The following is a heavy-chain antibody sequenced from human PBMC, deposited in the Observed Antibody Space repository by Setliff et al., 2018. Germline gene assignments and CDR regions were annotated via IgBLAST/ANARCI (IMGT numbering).Heavy chain of an antibody. Sequence: GESQKISCKGSGYSFTDYWIAWVRQTPGKGLEWMGTIYPGNADTRYSPSFQGQVTISTDTSINTAFLQWNNLKASDTAVYYCARRGERFFNWFDPWGQGTLVTVSS. J-gene: IGHJ5*02. CDR3: ARRGERFFNWFDP. CDR2: IYPGNADT. D-gene: IGHD2-21*01. V-gene: IGHV5-51*01. CDR1: GYSFTDYW.